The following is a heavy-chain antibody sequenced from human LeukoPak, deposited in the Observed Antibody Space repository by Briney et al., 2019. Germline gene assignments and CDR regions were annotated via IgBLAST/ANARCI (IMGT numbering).Heavy chain of an antibody. CDR2: IYYSGST. CDR3: ARDNALLWFGELLLPDAFDI. J-gene: IGHJ3*02. V-gene: IGHV4-59*12. D-gene: IGHD3-10*01. CDR1: GGSIRNYY. Sequence: PSETLSLTCTVSGGSIRNYYWSWIRQPPGKGLEWIGYIYYSGSTNYNPSLKSRVTISVDTSKNQFSLKLSSVTAADTAVYYCARDNALLWFGELLLPDAFDIWGQGTMVTVSS.